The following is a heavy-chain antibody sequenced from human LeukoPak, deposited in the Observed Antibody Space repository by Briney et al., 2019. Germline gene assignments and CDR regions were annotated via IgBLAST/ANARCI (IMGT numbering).Heavy chain of an antibody. Sequence: PSETLSLTCAVYGGSFSGYYWSWIRQPPGKGLEWIGEINHSGSTNYNPSLKSRVTISVDTSKNQFSLKLSSVTAADTAVYYCARRGPVAGRNFDPWGQGTLVTVSS. V-gene: IGHV4-34*01. CDR2: INHSGST. D-gene: IGHD6-19*01. CDR1: GGSFSGYY. CDR3: ARRGPVAGRNFDP. J-gene: IGHJ5*02.